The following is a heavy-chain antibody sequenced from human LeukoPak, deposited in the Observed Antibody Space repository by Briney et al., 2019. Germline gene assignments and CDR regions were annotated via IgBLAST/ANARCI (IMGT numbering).Heavy chain of an antibody. CDR2: ISYSGST. D-gene: IGHD6-6*01. J-gene: IGHJ6*03. CDR3: ARVHSGSSIYYYYYYMDV. Sequence: SETLSLTCSVSGGSISSGDFFWSWIRQHPGQGLEWIGYISYSGSTYYNPSLKSRVTISVDTSNNHFSLRLSSVTAADTAVYYCARVHSGSSIYYYYYYMDVWGKGTTVTVSS. V-gene: IGHV4-31*03. CDR1: GGSISSGDFF.